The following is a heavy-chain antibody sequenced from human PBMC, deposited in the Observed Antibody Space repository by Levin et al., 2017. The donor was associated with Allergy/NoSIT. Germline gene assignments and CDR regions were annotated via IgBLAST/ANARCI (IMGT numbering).Heavy chain of an antibody. CDR2: IYYSGST. J-gene: IGHJ4*02. Sequence: PSETLSLTCTVSGGSISSYYWSWIRQPPGKGLEWIGYIYYSGSTNYNPSLKSRVTISVDTSKNQFSLKLSSVTAADTAVYYCARYLMDDILTGYSQLPYYFDYWGQGTLVTVSS. CDR1: GGSISSYY. V-gene: IGHV4-59*01. CDR3: ARYLMDDILTGYSQLPYYFDY. D-gene: IGHD3-9*01.